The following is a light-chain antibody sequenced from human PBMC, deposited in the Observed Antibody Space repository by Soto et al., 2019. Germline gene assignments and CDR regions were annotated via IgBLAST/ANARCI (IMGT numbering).Light chain of an antibody. CDR1: QSVSSN. Sequence: EIVLPQSPATLSLSPGERATLSCRASQSVSSNLAWYQQKPGQAPRLLIYGASTRATGIPARFSGSGSGTEFTLTISSLQSEDFAVYYCQQYNNWPWTFGQGTKVDIK. V-gene: IGKV3-15*01. J-gene: IGKJ1*01. CDR3: QQYNNWPWT. CDR2: GAS.